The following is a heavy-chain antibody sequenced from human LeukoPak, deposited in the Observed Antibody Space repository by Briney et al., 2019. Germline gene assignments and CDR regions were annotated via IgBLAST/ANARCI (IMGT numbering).Heavy chain of an antibody. V-gene: IGHV3-21*01. CDR2: ISSSSSYI. J-gene: IGHJ4*02. D-gene: IGHD3-10*01. Sequence: PGGSLRLSCAASGFTFSSYSMNWVRQAPGKGLEWVSSISSSSSYIYYADSVKGRFTVSRDNAKNSLYLQMNSLRAEDTAVYYCAREWFGELLDGYWGQGTLVTVSP. CDR1: GFTFSSYS. CDR3: AREWFGELLDGY.